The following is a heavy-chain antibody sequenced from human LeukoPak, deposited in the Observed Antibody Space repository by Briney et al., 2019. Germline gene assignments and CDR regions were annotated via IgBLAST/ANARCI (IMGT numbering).Heavy chain of an antibody. CDR1: GGSISSSNYF. Sequence: SETLSLTCTVSGGSISSSNYFWAWIRQPRIRQPPGKGLEWIGSISYSGRTYYNPSLKSRVTISVDSSKNQFSLKLSSVTAADTAVYYCARGGGYSGYDRFSDYWGQGTLVTVSS. D-gene: IGHD5-12*01. CDR3: ARGGGYSGYDRFSDY. J-gene: IGHJ4*02. V-gene: IGHV4-39*07. CDR2: ISYSGRT.